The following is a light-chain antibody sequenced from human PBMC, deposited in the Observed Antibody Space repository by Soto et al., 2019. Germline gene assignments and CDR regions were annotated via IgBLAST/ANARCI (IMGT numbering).Light chain of an antibody. Sequence: QSALTQPASVSGSRGQSITISCTGTSSDIGTYNFVSWYQQHPGKAPKLLIHEINNRPSGVSIRFSGSKSGNTASLTISGLQAEDEADYYCSSDTTTSTLIFGGGTKLTVL. V-gene: IGLV2-14*01. J-gene: IGLJ2*01. CDR1: SSDIGTYNF. CDR2: EIN. CDR3: SSDTTTSTLI.